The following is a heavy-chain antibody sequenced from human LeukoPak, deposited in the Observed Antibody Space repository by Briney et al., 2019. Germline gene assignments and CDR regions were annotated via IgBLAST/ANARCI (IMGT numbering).Heavy chain of an antibody. CDR2: ISYDGSNK. Sequence: GGSLRLSCAASGFTFSSYAMHWVRQAPGKGLEWVAVISYDGSNKYYADSVKGRFTISRDNSRNTLYLQMNSLRAEDTAVYYCARVQTPVGYYSYYGMDVWGQGTTVTVSS. CDR3: ARVQTPVGYYSYYGMDV. CDR1: GFTFSSYA. D-gene: IGHD4-23*01. V-gene: IGHV3-30*14. J-gene: IGHJ6*02.